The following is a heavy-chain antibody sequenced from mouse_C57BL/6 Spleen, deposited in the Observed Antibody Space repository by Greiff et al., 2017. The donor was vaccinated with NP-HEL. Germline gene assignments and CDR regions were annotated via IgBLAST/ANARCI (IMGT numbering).Heavy chain of an antibody. CDR3: AYDLYYFDY. V-gene: IGHV1-82*01. CDR2: IYPGDGDT. Sequence: VQLQESGPELVKPGASVKISCKASGYAFSSSWMNWVKQRPGKGLEWIGRIYPGDGDTNYNGKFKGKATLTADKSSSTAYMQLSSLTSEDSAVYFCAYDLYYFDYWGQGTTLTVSS. D-gene: IGHD2-3*01. CDR1: GYAFSSSW. J-gene: IGHJ2*01.